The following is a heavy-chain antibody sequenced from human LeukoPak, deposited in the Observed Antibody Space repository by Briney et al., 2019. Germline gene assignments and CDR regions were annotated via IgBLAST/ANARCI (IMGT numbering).Heavy chain of an antibody. D-gene: IGHD3-3*01. CDR1: GFTFSSHW. CDR3: ARRFFDI. V-gene: IGHV3-7*03. J-gene: IGHJ3*02. CDR2: IKQDGSEK. Sequence: GGSLRLSCAASGFTFSSHWMSWVRQAPGKGLEWVANIKQDGSEKYYVDSVKGRFTISRDNAKNSLYLQMNSLRAEDTAVYYCARRFFDIWGQGTMVTVSS.